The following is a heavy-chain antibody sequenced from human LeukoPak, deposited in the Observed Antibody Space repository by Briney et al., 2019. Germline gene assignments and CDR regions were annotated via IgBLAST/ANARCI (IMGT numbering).Heavy chain of an antibody. J-gene: IGHJ3*02. V-gene: IGHV3-21*01. CDR2: ISSSSSYI. CDR1: GFTFSSYS. CDR3: ARVVQQLAWKDAFDI. D-gene: IGHD6-13*01. Sequence: GGSLRLSCAASGFTFSSYSMNWVRQAPGKGLEWVSSISSSSSYIYYADSVKGRFTISRDNAKNSLYLQMNSLRAEDTAVYYCARVVQQLAWKDAFDIWGQGTMVTVSS.